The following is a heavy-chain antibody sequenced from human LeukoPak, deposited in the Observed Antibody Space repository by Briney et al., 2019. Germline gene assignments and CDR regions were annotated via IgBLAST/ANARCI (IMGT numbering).Heavy chain of an antibody. D-gene: IGHD3-3*01. CDR1: GGSISSSSYY. CDR3: ARGAMEWLFNWFDP. J-gene: IGHJ5*02. CDR2: IYYSGST. Sequence: SETLSLTCTVSGGSISSSSYYWGWIRQPPGKGLEWIGSIYYSGSTYYNPSLKSRVTISVDTSKNQFSLKLSSVTVADTAVYYCARGAMEWLFNWFDPWGQGTLVTVSS. V-gene: IGHV4-39*07.